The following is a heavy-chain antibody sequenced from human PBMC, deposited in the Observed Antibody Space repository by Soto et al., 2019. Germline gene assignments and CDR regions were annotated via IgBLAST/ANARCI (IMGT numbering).Heavy chain of an antibody. V-gene: IGHV4-61*01. CDR3: ARIGGWYDIDF. Sequence: SETLSLTCSVSGGSVSSGSFHWSWIRQVPGKGLQFIRSIFHNGTANYSPSLKNRVSMSIDTSQSQFSLQLISVAAADTAVYYCARIGGWYDIDFWGQGNLVTVSS. J-gene: IGHJ4*02. CDR1: GGSVSSGSFH. D-gene: IGHD6-19*01. CDR2: IFHNGTA.